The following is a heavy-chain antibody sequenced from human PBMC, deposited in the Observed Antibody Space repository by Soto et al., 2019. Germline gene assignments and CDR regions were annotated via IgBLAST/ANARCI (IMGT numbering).Heavy chain of an antibody. CDR2: INPSGGST. V-gene: IGHV1-46*01. CDR1: GYTFINYY. CDR3: ARDYPPYDSSGYFVY. D-gene: IGHD3-22*01. J-gene: IGHJ4*02. Sequence: GASVKVSCKASGYTFINYYMHWVRQAPGQGLEWMGIINPSGGSTSYAQKFQGRVTMTRDTSTSTVYMELSSLRSEDTAVYYCARDYPPYDSSGYFVYWGQGTLVTVSS.